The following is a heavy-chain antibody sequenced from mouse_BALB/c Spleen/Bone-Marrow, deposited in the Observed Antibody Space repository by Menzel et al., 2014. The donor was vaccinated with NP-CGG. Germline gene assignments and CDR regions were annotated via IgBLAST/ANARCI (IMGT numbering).Heavy chain of an antibody. Sequence: EVKLVESGGGLVQPGGSRKLSCAASGFTFSSFGMHWVRQAPEKGLEWVAYISSGSSTIYYGDTVMGRFTISRDNPKNTLFLQMTSLRSEDTATYYCVRSDSSSGYFDYWGQGTTLTVSS. D-gene: IGHD1-1*01. J-gene: IGHJ2*01. CDR1: GFTFSSFG. CDR2: ISSGSSTI. V-gene: IGHV5-17*02. CDR3: VRSDSSSGYFDY.